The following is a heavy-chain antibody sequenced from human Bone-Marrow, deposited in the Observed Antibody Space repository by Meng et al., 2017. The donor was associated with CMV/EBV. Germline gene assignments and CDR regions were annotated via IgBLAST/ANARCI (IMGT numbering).Heavy chain of an antibody. J-gene: IGHJ4*02. Sequence: SETLSLTCTVSGVSISSYYWSWVRQHPGKGLEWIGYIYYSGSTYYNPSLKSRVTISVDTSKNQFSLKLSSVTAADTAVYYCARAGSSSSAGYFDYWGQGTLVTVSS. V-gene: IGHV4-59*06. CDR3: ARAGSSSSAGYFDY. CDR1: GVSISSYY. CDR2: IYYSGST. D-gene: IGHD6-6*01.